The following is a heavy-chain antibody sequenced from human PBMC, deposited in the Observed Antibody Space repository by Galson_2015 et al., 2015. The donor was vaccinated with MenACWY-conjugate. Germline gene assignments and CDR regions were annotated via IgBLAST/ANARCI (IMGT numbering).Heavy chain of an antibody. Sequence: SLRLSCAASGFTFNTYAMHWVRQAPGRGLEWVAVVAFDSSNTYYGDSVKDRFTISRDNSNNTVYLQMNNLRPEDTAVYFCARQGVVGASNFDEWGQGTLVAVSS. CDR2: VAFDSSNT. J-gene: IGHJ4*02. V-gene: IGHV3-30*03. CDR1: GFTFNTYA. CDR3: ARQGVVGASNFDE. D-gene: IGHD1-26*01.